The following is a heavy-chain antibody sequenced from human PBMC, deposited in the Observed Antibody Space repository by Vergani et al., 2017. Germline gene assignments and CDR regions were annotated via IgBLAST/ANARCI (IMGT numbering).Heavy chain of an antibody. CDR3: ARDPHNLYSSSSWFDP. Sequence: QVQLVQSGAEVKKPGASVKVSCKASGYTFTGYYMHWVRQAPGQGLEWMGRINPNSGGTNYAQKFQGRVTMTMDTSISTAYMELSRLRSDDTAVYYCARDPHNLYSSSSWFDPWGQGTLVTVSS. J-gene: IGHJ5*02. CDR2: INPNSGGT. CDR1: GYTFTGYY. D-gene: IGHD6-6*01. V-gene: IGHV1-2*06.